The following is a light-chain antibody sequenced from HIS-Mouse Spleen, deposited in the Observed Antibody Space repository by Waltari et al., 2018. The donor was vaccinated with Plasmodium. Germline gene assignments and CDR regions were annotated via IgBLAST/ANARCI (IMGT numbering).Light chain of an antibody. CDR1: QRVLYSSNNKNY. V-gene: IGKV4-1*01. CDR3: QQYYSTPPYT. CDR2: WAS. J-gene: IGKJ2*01. Sequence: DIVMTQSPDSLAVSLGERATINCKSRQRVLYSSNNKNYLAWYQQKPGQPPKLLIYWASTRESGVPDRFSGSGSGTDFTLTISSLQAEDVAVYYCQQYYSTPPYTFGQGTKVEIK.